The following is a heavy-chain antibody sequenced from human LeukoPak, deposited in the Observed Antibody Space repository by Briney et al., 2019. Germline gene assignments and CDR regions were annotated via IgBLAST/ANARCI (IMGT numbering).Heavy chain of an antibody. CDR1: GYIFTTYW. CDR2: IYPGDSDT. Sequence: GESLKISCKGSGYIFTTYWIGWVRQMPGKGLEWMGIIYPGDSDTRYSPSFQGQVTISADKSISTAYLQWSSVKASDTAMYYCARRGCGGDGYCDAFDIWGQGTMVTVSS. J-gene: IGHJ3*02. D-gene: IGHD5-24*01. CDR3: ARRGCGGDGYCDAFDI. V-gene: IGHV5-51*01.